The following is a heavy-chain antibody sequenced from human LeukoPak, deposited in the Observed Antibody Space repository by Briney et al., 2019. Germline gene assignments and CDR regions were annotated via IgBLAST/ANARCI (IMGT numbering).Heavy chain of an antibody. CDR1: GGSISSSSYY. CDR2: NYYSGST. J-gene: IGHJ4*02. Sequence: SETLSLTCTVSGGSISSSSYYWGWIRQPPGKGLDWIGSNYYSGSTYYNPSLKSRVTISVDTSKNQFSLKLSSVTAADTAVYYCARRGTVTTERFDYWGQGTLVTVSS. D-gene: IGHD4-11*01. V-gene: IGHV4-39*01. CDR3: ARRGTVTTERFDY.